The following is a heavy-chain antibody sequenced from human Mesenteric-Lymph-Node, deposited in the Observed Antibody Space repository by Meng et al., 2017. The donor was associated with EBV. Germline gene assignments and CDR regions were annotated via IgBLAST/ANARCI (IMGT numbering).Heavy chain of an antibody. J-gene: IGHJ4*02. V-gene: IGHV4-30-4*01. D-gene: IGHD6-19*01. Sequence: QVQLQESGPGLVKPSQTLSLTCAVSGGSISSGGYYWSWIRQPPGKGLEWIGYIYYSGSTYYNPSLKSRVTISVDTSKNQFSLKLSSVTAADTAVYYCAREWNQQWLFDSWGQGTLVTVSS. CDR2: IYYSGST. CDR1: GGSISSGGYY. CDR3: AREWNQQWLFDS.